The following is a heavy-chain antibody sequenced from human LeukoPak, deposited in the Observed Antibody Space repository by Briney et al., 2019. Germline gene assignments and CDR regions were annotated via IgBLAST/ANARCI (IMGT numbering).Heavy chain of an antibody. CDR1: GGSISSGGYY. V-gene: IGHV4-31*03. D-gene: IGHD4-23*01. CDR2: IYYSGST. CDR3: ARAPLYGGNAEWFDP. J-gene: IGHJ5*02. Sequence: SETLSLTCTVSGGSISSGGYYWSWIRQHPGKGLEWIGYIYYSGSTYYNPSLKSRVTISVDTSKNQFSLKLSSVTAADTAVYYCARAPLYGGNAEWFDPWGPGTLVTVSS.